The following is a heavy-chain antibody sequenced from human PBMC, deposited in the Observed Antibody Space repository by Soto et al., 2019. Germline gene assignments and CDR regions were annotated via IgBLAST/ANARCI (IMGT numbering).Heavy chain of an antibody. CDR2: ISYDGSNK. J-gene: IGHJ4*02. CDR3: ARELSLPGQWLVPFDY. Sequence: QVQLVESGGGVVQPGRSLRLSCAASGFTFSSYAMHWVRQAPGKGLEWVAVISYDGSNKYYADSVKGRFTISRDNSKNTLYLQMNSLRAEDTAVYYCARELSLPGQWLVPFDYWGQRTLVTVSS. V-gene: IGHV3-30-3*01. CDR1: GFTFSSYA. D-gene: IGHD6-19*01.